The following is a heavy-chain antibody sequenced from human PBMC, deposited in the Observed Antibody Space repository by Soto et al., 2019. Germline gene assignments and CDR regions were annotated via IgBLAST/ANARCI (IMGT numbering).Heavy chain of an antibody. J-gene: IGHJ4*02. CDR1: GGTFSNYA. Sequence: QVQLVQSGAEVKKPGSSVKVSCKASGGTFSNYAISWVRQAPGQGLEWMGGIIPIFGTTNYAQRFQGRVTITADDSTSTAYMELSSLISEDTAVYYCARVTSSSYKDSFASWRQGTLVTFSS. V-gene: IGHV1-69*12. D-gene: IGHD2-2*01. CDR3: ARVTSSSYKDSFAS. CDR2: IIPIFGTT.